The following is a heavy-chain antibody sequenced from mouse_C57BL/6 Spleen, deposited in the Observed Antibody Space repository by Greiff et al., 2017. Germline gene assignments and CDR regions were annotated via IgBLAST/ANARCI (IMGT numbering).Heavy chain of an antibody. J-gene: IGHJ4*01. Sequence: QVQLQQSGAELVRPGTSVKVSCKASGYAFTNYLIEWVKQRPGQGLEWIGVINPGSGGTNYNEKFKGKATLTADKSSSTAYMQLSSLTSEDSAVYFCARKGYYGREASMDYWGQGTSVTVSS. D-gene: IGHD1-1*01. CDR3: ARKGYYGREASMDY. CDR2: INPGSGGT. CDR1: GYAFTNYL. V-gene: IGHV1-54*01.